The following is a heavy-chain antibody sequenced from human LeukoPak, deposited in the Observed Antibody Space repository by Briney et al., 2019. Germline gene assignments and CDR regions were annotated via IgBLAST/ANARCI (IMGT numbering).Heavy chain of an antibody. V-gene: IGHV3-23*01. CDR2: IGGSGDST. D-gene: IGHD2-15*01. CDR1: GFTFSSYA. CDR3: AKGQVVVAAALVHFDD. J-gene: IGHJ4*02. Sequence: GGSLRLSCAPSGFTFSSYAMSWVRQAPGKGREWVSGIGGSGDSTYSADSVEGRFAISRDNDKNTLYLQRNSRRGEDTAVYYCAKGQVVVAAALVHFDDWGQGTLVTVSS.